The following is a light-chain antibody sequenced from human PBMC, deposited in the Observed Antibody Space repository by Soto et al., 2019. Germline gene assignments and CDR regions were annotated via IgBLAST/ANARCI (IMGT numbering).Light chain of an antibody. CDR3: SAYTSSTTLLV. CDR2: DVA. CDR1: SSDVGYTF. V-gene: IGLV2-14*03. Sequence: LTQPASVSGSPGQSITVSCTATSSDVGYTFVSWYQHHPGKAPKLLIYDVANRPSGVSTRFSGSRSGDTASLTISGLQAEDEADYFCSAYTSSTTLLVFGTGTKVTVL. J-gene: IGLJ1*01.